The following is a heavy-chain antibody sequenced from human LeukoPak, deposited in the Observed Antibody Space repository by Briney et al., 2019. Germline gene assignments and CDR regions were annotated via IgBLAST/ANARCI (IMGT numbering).Heavy chain of an antibody. D-gene: IGHD1-1*01. V-gene: IGHV3-7*05. CDR1: GFTFSNYW. J-gene: IGHJ4*02. CDR3: ARITTRYFDY. CDR2: IKQDGIEK. Sequence: GGSLRLSCAASGFTFSNYWMTWVRQAPGKGLEWVANIKQDGIEKYYVDSVKGRFTISRDNAKNSLFLQMDSLSAEDTAVYYCARITTRYFDYWGQGTLVTVSS.